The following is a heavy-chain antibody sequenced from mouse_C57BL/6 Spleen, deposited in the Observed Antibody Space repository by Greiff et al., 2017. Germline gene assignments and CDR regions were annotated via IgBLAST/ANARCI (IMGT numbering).Heavy chain of an antibody. D-gene: IGHD1-1*01. Sequence: EVHLVESGGGLVKPGGSLKLSCAASGFTFSDYGMHWVRQAPEKGLEWVAYISSGSSTIYYADKVKGRFTISRDNAKNTLFLQMTSLRSEDTAMYYCARGYYGSSPYFDYWGQGTTLTVSS. J-gene: IGHJ2*01. CDR3: ARGYYGSSPYFDY. CDR1: GFTFSDYG. V-gene: IGHV5-17*01. CDR2: ISSGSSTI.